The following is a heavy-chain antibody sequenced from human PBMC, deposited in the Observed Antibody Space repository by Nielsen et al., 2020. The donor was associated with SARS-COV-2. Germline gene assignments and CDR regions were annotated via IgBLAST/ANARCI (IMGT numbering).Heavy chain of an antibody. J-gene: IGHJ6*02. CDR2: IYSGGST. D-gene: IGHD6-13*01. Sequence: GGSLTLSCAASGFTFSSYAMSWVRQAPGRGLEWVSVIYSGGSTYYADSVKGRFTISRDNSKNTLYLQMNSLRAEDTAVYYCARERVIAAAGYYYYYYGMDVWGQGTTVTVSS. CDR1: GFTFSSYA. CDR3: ARERVIAAAGYYYYYYGMDV. V-gene: IGHV3-53*01.